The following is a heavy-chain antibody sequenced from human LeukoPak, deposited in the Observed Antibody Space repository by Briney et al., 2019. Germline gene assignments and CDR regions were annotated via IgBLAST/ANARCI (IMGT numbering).Heavy chain of an antibody. CDR1: GFTFGDYA. CDR3: TRLARGSGNYYTPGF. V-gene: IGHV3-49*04. D-gene: IGHD3-10*01. Sequence: GGSLRLSCTTSGFTFGDYAMSWVRPAPGKGLEWVGFIRSKPYGGTTEYAASIKDRFSISRDDSKSIAHLEMNSLKSEDTAVYYCTRLARGSGNYYTPGFWGQGTLVTVSS. CDR2: IRSKPYGGTT. J-gene: IGHJ4*02.